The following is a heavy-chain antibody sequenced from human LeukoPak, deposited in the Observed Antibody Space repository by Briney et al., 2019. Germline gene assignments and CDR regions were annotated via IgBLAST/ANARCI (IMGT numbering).Heavy chain of an antibody. D-gene: IGHD3-22*01. V-gene: IGHV4-34*01. CDR1: GGSFSGYY. J-gene: IGHJ5*02. CDR3: ARRKGSGYYYKYNWFDP. CDR2: INHSGST. Sequence: PSETLSLTCAVYGGSFSGYYWSWIRQPPGKGLEWIGEINHSGSTNYNPSLKSRVTISVDTSKNQFSLKLSSVTAADTAVYYCARRKGSGYYYKYNWFDPWGQGTLVTVSS.